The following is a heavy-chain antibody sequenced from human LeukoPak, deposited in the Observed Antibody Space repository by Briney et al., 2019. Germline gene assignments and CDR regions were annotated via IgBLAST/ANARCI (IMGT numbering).Heavy chain of an antibody. CDR3: ARDLRRIAAYYFDY. CDR1: GFTFSSNG. Sequence: QPGRSLRLSCAASGFTFSSNGIHWVRQAPGKGLEWVAAISYDGSNKYYADSVKGRFTISRDNSKNTLYLQTNSLRAEDTAVYYCARDLRRIAAYYFDYWGQGTLVTVSS. J-gene: IGHJ4*02. D-gene: IGHD6-25*01. CDR2: ISYDGSNK. V-gene: IGHV3-30*03.